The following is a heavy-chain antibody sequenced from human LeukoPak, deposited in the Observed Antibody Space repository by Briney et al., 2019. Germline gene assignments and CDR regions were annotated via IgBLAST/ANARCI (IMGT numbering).Heavy chain of an antibody. CDR1: GYTLTGYY. V-gene: IGHV1-2*06. CDR3: ARGPEGWNSPEDYYYGMDV. J-gene: IGHJ6*02. D-gene: IGHD1-7*01. CDR2: INPNSGGT. Sequence: ASVKVSCKASGYTLTGYYMHWVRQAPGQGLEWVGRINPNSGGTNYAQKFQGRVTMTRNTFISTAYMELSSLRSEDTAVYYCARGPEGWNSPEDYYYGMDVWGQGTTVTVSS.